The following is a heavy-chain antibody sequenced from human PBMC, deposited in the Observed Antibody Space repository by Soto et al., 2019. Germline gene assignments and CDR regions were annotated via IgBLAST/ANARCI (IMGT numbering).Heavy chain of an antibody. J-gene: IGHJ4*02. D-gene: IGHD3-22*01. CDR1: GFTFSSYA. CDR2: ISGSGGST. Sequence: GGSLRLSCAASGFTFSSYAISWVRQAPGKGLEWVSAISGSGGSTYYADSVKGRFTISRDNSKNTLYLQMNSLRAGDTAVYYCAKDGDSSGYYLYYFDYWGQGTLVTVSS. CDR3: AKDGDSSGYYLYYFDY. V-gene: IGHV3-23*01.